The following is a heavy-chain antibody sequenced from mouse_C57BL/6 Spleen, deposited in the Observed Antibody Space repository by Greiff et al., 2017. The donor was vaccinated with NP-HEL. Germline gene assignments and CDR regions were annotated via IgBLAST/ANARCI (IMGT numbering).Heavy chain of an antibody. J-gene: IGHJ3*01. CDR2: IDPSDSYT. CDR3: ARAYYDFTSWFAY. Sequence: QVQLKQPGAELVMPGASVKLSCKASGYTFTSYWMHWVKQRPGQGLEWIGEIDPSDSYTNYNQKFKGKSTLTVDKSSSTAYMQLSSLTSEDSAVYYCARAYYDFTSWFAYWGQGTLVTVSA. CDR1: GYTFTSYW. D-gene: IGHD2-4*01. V-gene: IGHV1-69*01.